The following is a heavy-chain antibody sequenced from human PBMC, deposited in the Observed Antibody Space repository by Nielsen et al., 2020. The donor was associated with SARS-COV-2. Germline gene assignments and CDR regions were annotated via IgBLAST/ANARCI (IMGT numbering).Heavy chain of an antibody. CDR2: IWYDGSNK. D-gene: IGHD2-2*01. V-gene: IGHV3-33*01. CDR3: ARDIVVVPAVGGYYYYGMDV. J-gene: IGHJ6*02. Sequence: WIRQPPGKGLEWVAVIWYDGSNKYYADSVKGRFTISRDNSKNTLYLQMNSLRAEDTAVYYCARDIVVVPAVGGYYYYGMDVWGQGTLVTVSS.